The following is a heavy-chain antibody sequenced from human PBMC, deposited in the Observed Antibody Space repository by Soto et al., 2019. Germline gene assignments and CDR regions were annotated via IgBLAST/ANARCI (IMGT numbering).Heavy chain of an antibody. CDR1: GHTFTGHH. D-gene: IGHD2-21*02. V-gene: IGHV1-2*02. CDR3: ALEPTGTAGFDY. Sequence: ASVKVSCKASGHTFTGHHMHWVRQAPGQGLEWMGLIDLDIGDTKYAQKFQGRVTSTSDTSITTAYRELRGLRSDDTAVYYCALEPTGTAGFDYWGQGTLVTVSS. CDR2: IDLDIGDT. J-gene: IGHJ4*02.